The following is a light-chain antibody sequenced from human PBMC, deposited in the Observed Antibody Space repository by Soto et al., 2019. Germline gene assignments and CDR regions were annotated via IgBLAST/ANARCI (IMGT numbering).Light chain of an antibody. V-gene: IGKV3-20*01. CDR2: GAS. CDR1: QRVSARY. J-gene: IGKJ5*01. CDR3: QQYTGPPTT. Sequence: IVLTQSPGTLSLSPGYRATLSCSASQRVSARYLAWYHQKPGQAPRLLIFGASDRATGIPDRFSGSGSGTDFTLTITRLEPEDSAVYFCQQYTGPPTTFGQGTRLEIK.